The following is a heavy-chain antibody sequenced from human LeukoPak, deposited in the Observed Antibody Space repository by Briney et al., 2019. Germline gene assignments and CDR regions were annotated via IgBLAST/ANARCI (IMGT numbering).Heavy chain of an antibody. CDR1: GDSVSGNSAA. CDR2: TYYRSKWYN. J-gene: IGHJ3*02. Sequence: SQTLSLTCAISGDSVSGNSAAWNWIRQSPSRGLEWLGRTYYRSKWYNDYAVPVKSRITINPDTSKNQFSLHLNSVTPEDTAVYYCARGRTDLGGYNDAFDIWGQGTMVTVSS. CDR3: ARGRTDLGGYNDAFDI. V-gene: IGHV6-1*01. D-gene: IGHD3-22*01.